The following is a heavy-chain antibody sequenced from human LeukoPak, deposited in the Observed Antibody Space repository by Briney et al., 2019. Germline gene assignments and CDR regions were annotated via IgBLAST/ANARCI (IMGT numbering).Heavy chain of an antibody. Sequence: PSETLSLTCTVSGGSISSYYWSWIRQPPGKGLEWIGYIYTSGSTNYNPSLKSRVAISVDTSKNQFSLKLSSVTAADTAVYYCARHRIAGGGPAFDIWGQGTMVTVSS. J-gene: IGHJ3*02. CDR3: ARHRIAGGGPAFDI. CDR2: IYTSGST. D-gene: IGHD2-15*01. CDR1: GGSISSYY. V-gene: IGHV4-4*09.